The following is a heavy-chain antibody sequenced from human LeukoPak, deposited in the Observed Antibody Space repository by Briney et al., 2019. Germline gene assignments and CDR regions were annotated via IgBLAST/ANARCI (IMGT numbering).Heavy chain of an antibody. V-gene: IGHV3-20*04. CDR2: IHWNGGRT. CDR1: GFTFDNYG. Sequence: SGGSLRLSCAASGFTFDNYGINWVRQAPGKGLEWVSRIHWNGGRTGYADSVKGRFTISRDNAKNSLYLQMNSLRAEDTAVYYCARRDGYNTFYFEYWGQGTLVTVSS. J-gene: IGHJ4*02. D-gene: IGHD5-24*01. CDR3: ARRDGYNTFYFEY.